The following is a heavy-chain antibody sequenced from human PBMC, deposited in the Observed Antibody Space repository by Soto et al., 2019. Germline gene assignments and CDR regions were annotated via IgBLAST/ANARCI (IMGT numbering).Heavy chain of an antibody. CDR3: ARERLWTGRGDTFDI. V-gene: IGHV6-1*01. Sequence: SQTRSLTCAISGDSVSSNSAAWNLIRQSPSRGLEWLGRTYYRSKWYNDYAVSVKSRITINPDTSKNQFSLQLNSVTPEDTAVYYCARERLWTGRGDTFDIWGQGTMVTVSS. J-gene: IGHJ3*02. CDR1: GDSVSSNSAA. CDR2: TYYRSKWYN. D-gene: IGHD3-3*01.